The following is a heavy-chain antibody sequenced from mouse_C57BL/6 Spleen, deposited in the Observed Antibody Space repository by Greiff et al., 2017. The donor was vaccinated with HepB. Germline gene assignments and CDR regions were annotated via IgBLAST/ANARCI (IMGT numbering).Heavy chain of an antibody. D-gene: IGHD1-1*01. V-gene: IGHV1-55*01. Sequence: QVQLQQPGAELVKPGASVKMSCKASGYTFTSYWITWVKQRPGQGLEWIGDIYPGSGSTNYNEKFKSKATLTVDTSSSTAYMQLSSLTSEDSAVYYCARFLLRAPYAMDYWGQGTSVTVSS. CDR2: IYPGSGST. CDR1: GYTFTSYW. CDR3: ARFLLRAPYAMDY. J-gene: IGHJ4*01.